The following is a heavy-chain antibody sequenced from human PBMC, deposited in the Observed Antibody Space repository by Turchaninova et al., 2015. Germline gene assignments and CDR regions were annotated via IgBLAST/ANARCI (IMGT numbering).Heavy chain of an antibody. D-gene: IGHD6-13*01. CDR1: GYPISSGSS. Sequence: HVQLQESGPGLVKPSATLSLTCTVPGYPISSGSSGGWIRLPPGEGLEWIGNIFHDWTTYYNPSLRSRVTMSVDTSKNQFSLNVNSVTAADTAVYFCARDAHSSSWTRWFDPWGQGTLVTVSS. J-gene: IGHJ5*02. CDR2: IFHDWTT. V-gene: IGHV4-38-2*02. CDR3: ARDAHSSSWTRWFDP.